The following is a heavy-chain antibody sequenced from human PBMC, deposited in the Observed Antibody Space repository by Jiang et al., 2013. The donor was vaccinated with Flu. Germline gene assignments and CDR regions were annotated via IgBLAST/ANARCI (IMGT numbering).Heavy chain of an antibody. CDR2: IWYDGSNK. D-gene: IGHD3-3*01. J-gene: IGHJ6*02. Sequence: QLVESGGGVVQPGRSLRLSCAASGFTFRTYGMHWVRQAPGKGLEWVAVIWYDGSNKYHADSVKGRFTISRDNSKNTLYLQMNSLRAEDTAVYYCARGGYNFWSGYYSLRAGGGMDVWGQGTTVTVSS. V-gene: IGHV3-33*08. CDR3: ARGGYNFWSGYYSLRAGGGMDV. CDR1: GFTFRTYG.